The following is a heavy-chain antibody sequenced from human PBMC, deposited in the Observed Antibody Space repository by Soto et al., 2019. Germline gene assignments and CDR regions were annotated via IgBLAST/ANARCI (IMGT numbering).Heavy chain of an antibody. CDR3: ASTKRDTVGWFRGMEY. CDR1: GFSFSTYA. Sequence: QVQLVESGGGVVQPGKSLRLSCAASGFSFSTYAMQWVRQAPGKGLEWVAVTSYNGSSKHYGDSVKDRFTVSRDNSKNTLYLQMDSLRHEDSAVYYCASTKRDTVGWFRGMEYWGQGILVTVSS. V-gene: IGHV3-30*03. CDR2: TSYNGSSK. D-gene: IGHD3-10*01. J-gene: IGHJ4*02.